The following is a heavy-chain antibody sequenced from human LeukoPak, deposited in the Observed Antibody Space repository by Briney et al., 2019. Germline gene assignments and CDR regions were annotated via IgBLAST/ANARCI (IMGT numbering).Heavy chain of an antibody. CDR2: IIPILGIA. Sequence: ASVKVSCKASGGTFSSYAISWVRQAPGQGLEWMGRIIPILGIANYAQKFQGRVTITADKSTSTAYMELSSLRSEDTAVYYCARDPDTAMDTSDYWGRGTLVTVSS. CDR3: ARDPDTAMDTSDY. V-gene: IGHV1-69*04. J-gene: IGHJ4*02. D-gene: IGHD5-18*01. CDR1: GGTFSSYA.